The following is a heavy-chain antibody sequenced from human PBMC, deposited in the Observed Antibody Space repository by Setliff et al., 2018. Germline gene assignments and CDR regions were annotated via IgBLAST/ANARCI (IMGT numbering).Heavy chain of an antibody. CDR3: ARGGIYTEGYYYYMDV. D-gene: IGHD1-26*01. CDR1: GYTFTDYG. V-gene: IGHV1-18*01. Sequence: GASVKVSCKASGYTFTDYGINWVRQAPGQGLEWMGWISAHDGKINYTRGFQGRITMTTDPSTTTAYMELRGLKFDDAAVYYCARGGIYTEGYYYYMDVWGKGTTVTVSS. CDR2: ISAHDGKI. J-gene: IGHJ6*03.